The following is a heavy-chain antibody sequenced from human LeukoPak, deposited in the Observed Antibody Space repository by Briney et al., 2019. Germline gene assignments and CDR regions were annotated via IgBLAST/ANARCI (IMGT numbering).Heavy chain of an antibody. Sequence: PGGSLRLSCAASGFTFSSYWMSWVRQAPGKGLEWVANISQDGSEKYYVDSVKGRFTISRDNAKNSLYLQMNSLRAEDTAVYFCARDRGYSGYGSDYWGQGTLVTVSS. J-gene: IGHJ4*02. D-gene: IGHD5-12*01. CDR2: ISQDGSEK. V-gene: IGHV3-7*01. CDR1: GFTFSSYW. CDR3: ARDRGYSGYGSDY.